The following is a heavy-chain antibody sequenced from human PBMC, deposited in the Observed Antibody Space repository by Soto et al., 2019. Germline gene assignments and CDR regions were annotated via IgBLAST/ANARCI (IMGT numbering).Heavy chain of an antibody. CDR1: GDSVSSNSAA. J-gene: IGHJ6*02. CDR3: ARVPLAGGGLELRDYYYYGMDV. Sequence: SQTLSLTCAISGDSVSSNSAAWNWIRQSPSRGLEWLGRTYYRSKWYNDYAVSVKSRITINPDTSKNQFSLQLNSVTPEDTAVYYCARVPLAGGGLELRDYYYYGMDVWGQGTTVTVPS. V-gene: IGHV6-1*01. D-gene: IGHD1-7*01. CDR2: TYYRSKWYN.